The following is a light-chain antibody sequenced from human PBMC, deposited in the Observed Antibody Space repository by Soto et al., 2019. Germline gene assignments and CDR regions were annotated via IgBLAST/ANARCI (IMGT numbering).Light chain of an antibody. Sequence: QSVLTHPASVSGSPGQSITISCTGISSDVGSYNLVSWYQQHPGKAPKLMIYEGSKRPSGVSNRSSGSKSGNTASLTISGLQAEDVADYYCCSYAGSSTFFYVLGTGTKVTVL. J-gene: IGLJ1*01. CDR1: SSDVGSYNL. V-gene: IGLV2-23*03. CDR3: CSYAGSSTFFYV. CDR2: EGS.